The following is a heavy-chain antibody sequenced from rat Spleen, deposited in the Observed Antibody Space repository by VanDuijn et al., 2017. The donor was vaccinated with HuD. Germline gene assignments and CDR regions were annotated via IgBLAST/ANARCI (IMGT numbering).Heavy chain of an antibody. Sequence: EVQLQESGPGLVKPSQSLSLTCSVTGHSITSSYRWNWIRKFPGNKLEWMGYINSAGTTTYNPSLKSRISITRDTSKNQFFVQLNSVTTEDTAIYFCVRYTAAISFDYWGQGVMVTVSS. D-gene: IGHD1-2*01. CDR2: INSAGTT. CDR1: GHSITSSYR. V-gene: IGHV3-3*01. J-gene: IGHJ2*01. CDR3: VRYTAAISFDY.